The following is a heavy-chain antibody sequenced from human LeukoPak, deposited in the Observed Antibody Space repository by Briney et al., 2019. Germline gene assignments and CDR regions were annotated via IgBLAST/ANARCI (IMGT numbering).Heavy chain of an antibody. CDR1: GYTFSGYF. J-gene: IGHJ3*02. D-gene: IGHD3-10*01. V-gene: IGHV1-2*02. CDR3: ARDRRSGPGDFAFDM. CDR2: INPNSGDT. Sequence: ASVKVSCKASGYTFSGYFIHWVRQAPGQGPEWMGWINPNSGDTNYPQKFRGSVTMTRDTSISTAYMDLSRLRSDDTAVYYCARDRRSGPGDFAFDMWGHGTMLTGSS.